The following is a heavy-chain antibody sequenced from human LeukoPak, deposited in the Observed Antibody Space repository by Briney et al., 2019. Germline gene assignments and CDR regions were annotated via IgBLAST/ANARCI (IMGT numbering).Heavy chain of an antibody. CDR2: IWYDGSNI. CDR3: AKEGDRGEALYYYYMDV. V-gene: IGHV3-33*06. Sequence: GGSLRLSCAASGFMFSDYGMHWVRQAPGKGLEWVAAIWYDGSNIFYADSVKGRFAISRDNSKSALYLQMNSLRAEDTADYYCAKEGDRGEALYYYYMDVWGNGTTVTVSS. D-gene: IGHD3-10*01. J-gene: IGHJ6*03. CDR1: GFMFSDYG.